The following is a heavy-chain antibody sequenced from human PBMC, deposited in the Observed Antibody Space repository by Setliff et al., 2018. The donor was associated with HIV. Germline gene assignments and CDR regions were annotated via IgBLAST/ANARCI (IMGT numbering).Heavy chain of an antibody. Sequence: PSETLSLTCSVSGGSINSDNYYWGWIRQAPGKGLEWIGSIYYSGTTYYNPSLRGRVTISVDRSRNQFSLTLNSVTAADTATYYCASREIVVVTMSMPDEFFVHWGHGTLVTVSS. CDR3: ASREIVVVTMSMPDEFFVH. V-gene: IGHV4-39*01. D-gene: IGHD2-21*02. J-gene: IGHJ1*01. CDR2: IYYSGTT. CDR1: GGSINSDNYY.